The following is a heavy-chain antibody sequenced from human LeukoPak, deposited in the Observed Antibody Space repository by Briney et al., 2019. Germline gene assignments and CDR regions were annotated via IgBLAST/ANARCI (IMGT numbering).Heavy chain of an antibody. CDR2: ISGSGGST. J-gene: IGHJ6*03. CDR3: AKEDQGYCSGGSCYEWNYYYYMDV. D-gene: IGHD2-15*01. CDR1: GFTFSSYG. V-gene: IGHV3-23*01. Sequence: GGTLRLSCAASGFTFSSYGMSWVRQAPGKGLEWVSVISGSGGSTYYADSVKGRFTISRDNSKNTLYLQMNSLRAEDTAVYYCAKEDQGYCSGGSCYEWNYYYYMDVWGKGTTVTISS.